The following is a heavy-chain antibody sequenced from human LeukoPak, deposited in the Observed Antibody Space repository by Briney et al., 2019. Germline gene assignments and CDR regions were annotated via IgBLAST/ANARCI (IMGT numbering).Heavy chain of an antibody. CDR1: GGSFSGYY. Sequence: PSETLSLTCAVYGGSFSGYYWSWIRQPPGKGLEWIGEINHSGSTNYNPSLKSRVTISVDTSKNQFSLKLSSATAADTAVYYCARLLLWFGGPDYWGQGTLVTVSS. J-gene: IGHJ4*02. CDR3: ARLLLWFGGPDY. CDR2: INHSGST. V-gene: IGHV4-34*01. D-gene: IGHD3-10*01.